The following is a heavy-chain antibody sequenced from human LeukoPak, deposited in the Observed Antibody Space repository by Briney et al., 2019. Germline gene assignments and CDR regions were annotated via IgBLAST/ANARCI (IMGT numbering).Heavy chain of an antibody. J-gene: IGHJ4*02. V-gene: IGHV1-2*02. CDR1: GYTFTDYY. CDR2: INPNSGGT. CDR3: ARGVLLWFGPSGG. D-gene: IGHD3-10*01. Sequence: ASVRVSCKASGYTFTDYYMHWVRRAPGQGLEWMGWINPNSGGTKYAQKFQGRVTMTRDTSISTAYMELSSLRADDTAFYYCARGVLLWFGPSGGWGQGTLVTVSS.